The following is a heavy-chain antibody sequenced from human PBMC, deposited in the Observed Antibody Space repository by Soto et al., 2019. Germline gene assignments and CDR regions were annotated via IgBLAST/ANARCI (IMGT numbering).Heavy chain of an antibody. D-gene: IGHD6-19*01. J-gene: IGHJ6*02. CDR2: INSDGSST. CDR1: GFTFSSYW. CDR3: AREKQWGYYYYGMDV. V-gene: IGHV3-74*01. Sequence: GGSLILSCAASGFTFSSYWMHWVRQAPGKGLVWVSRINSDGSSTSYADSVKGRFTISRDNAKNTLYLQMNSLRAENTAVYYCAREKQWGYYYYGMDVWGHGTTVTVSS.